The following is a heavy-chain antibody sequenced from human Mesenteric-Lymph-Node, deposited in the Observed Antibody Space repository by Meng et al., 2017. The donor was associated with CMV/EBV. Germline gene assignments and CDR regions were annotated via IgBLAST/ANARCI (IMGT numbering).Heavy chain of an antibody. CDR3: ARGTRSGYDY. D-gene: IGHD3-22*01. V-gene: IGHV3-21*01. J-gene: IGHJ4*02. CDR2: IYSTSTYI. Sequence: GESLKISCTASGFTFSSFNMNWVRQAPGQGLEWVSSIYSTSTYIYYGDSVKGRFTISRDNAKNSLFLQMKSLRAEDTAVYYCARGTRSGYDYWGQGTLVTVSS. CDR1: GFTFSSFN.